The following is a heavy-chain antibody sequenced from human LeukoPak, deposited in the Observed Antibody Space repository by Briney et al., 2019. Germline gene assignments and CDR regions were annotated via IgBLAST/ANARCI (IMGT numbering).Heavy chain of an antibody. CDR3: ARLVRGVRYYFDY. D-gene: IGHD3-10*01. CDR2: ISGSDAGT. V-gene: IGHV3-23*01. Sequence: GGSLRLSCAASGFTFSSYEMNWVRQAPGKGLEWVSAISGSDAGTYYADSVKGRFTISRDNSKNTLYLQMNSLRAEDTAVYYCARLVRGVRYYFDYWGQGTLVTVSS. CDR1: GFTFSSYE. J-gene: IGHJ4*02.